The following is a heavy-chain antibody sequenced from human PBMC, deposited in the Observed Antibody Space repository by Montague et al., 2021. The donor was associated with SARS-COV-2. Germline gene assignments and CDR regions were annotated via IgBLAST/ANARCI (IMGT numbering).Heavy chain of an antibody. CDR3: ARDRPVGVDFWSGWNPGYCYGMDV. Sequence: TLSLTCTVSGGSISSGDYYWSWIRQPPGKGLEWIGYIYYSGSTYYNPSLKSRVTISVDTSKNQFSLKLSSVTAADTAVYYCARDRPVGVDFWSGWNPGYCYGMDVWGQGTTVTVSS. CDR1: GGSISSGDYY. CDR2: IYYSGST. D-gene: IGHD3-3*01. J-gene: IGHJ6*02. V-gene: IGHV4-30-4*01.